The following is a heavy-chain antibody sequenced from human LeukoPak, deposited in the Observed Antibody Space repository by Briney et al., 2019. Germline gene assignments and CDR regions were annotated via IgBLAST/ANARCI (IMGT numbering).Heavy chain of an antibody. CDR3: AAMRGYFEY. CDR1: GFSLSNFG. D-gene: IGHD3-16*01. V-gene: IGHV3-23*01. Sequence: PGGSLTLSCAASGFSLSNFGMAWVRQATGKGVEWVSAITGTSDRTYYADSVKGGLTISRDNSKNTLYLQMNSLRAEDTAVYYCAAMRGYFEYRVEGTPVSVS. J-gene: IGHJ4*02. CDR2: ITGTSDRT.